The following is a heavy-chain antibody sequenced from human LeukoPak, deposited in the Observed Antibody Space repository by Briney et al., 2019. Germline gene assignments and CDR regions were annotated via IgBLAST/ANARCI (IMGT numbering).Heavy chain of an antibody. Sequence: SGTLSLTCAVSGGSFSGYYWRWIRQPPGKGLEWIGEINHSGSTNYNPSLKSRVTISVDTSKNQLSLKMTSVTAADTALYYCTITTGTTLGLMDYWGQGTLVTVSS. CDR2: INHSGST. J-gene: IGHJ4*02. CDR1: GGSFSGYY. CDR3: TITTGTTLGLMDY. V-gene: IGHV4-34*01. D-gene: IGHD1-1*01.